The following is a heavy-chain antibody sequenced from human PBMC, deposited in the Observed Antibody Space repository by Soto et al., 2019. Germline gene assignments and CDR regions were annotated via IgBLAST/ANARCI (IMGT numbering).Heavy chain of an antibody. D-gene: IGHD2-2*01. CDR1: GGSISSGGYY. J-gene: IGHJ3*02. CDR2: IYYSGST. Sequence: SETLSLTCTVSGGSISSGGYYWSWIRQHPGKGLEWIGYIYYSGSTYYNPSLKSRVTISVDTSKNQFSLKLSSVTAADTAVYYCATVSPPPCSSTSCSPRAYATPHAFDIWGQGTMVTVSS. V-gene: IGHV4-31*03. CDR3: ATVSPPPCSSTSCSPRAYATPHAFDI.